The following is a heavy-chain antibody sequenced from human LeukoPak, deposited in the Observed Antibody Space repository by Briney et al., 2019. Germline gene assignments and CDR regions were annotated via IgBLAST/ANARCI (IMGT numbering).Heavy chain of an antibody. CDR1: GFTFSSYA. CDR2: ISYDGSNK. V-gene: IGHV3-30-3*01. D-gene: IGHD1-26*01. J-gene: IGHJ5*02. Sequence: GGSLRLPCAASGFTFSSYAMHWVRQAPGKGLEWVAIISYDGSNKYYADSVKGRFTISRDNSKNTLYLQMNSLRVEDTAVYYCAREQSYGEVNWFDPWGQGTLVTVSS. CDR3: AREQSYGEVNWFDP.